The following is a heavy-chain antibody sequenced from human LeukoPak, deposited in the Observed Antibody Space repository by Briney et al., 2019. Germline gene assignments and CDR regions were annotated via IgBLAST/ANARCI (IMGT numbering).Heavy chain of an antibody. Sequence: GGSLRLSCAASGFTFSSYAMSWVRQAPGKGLEWVSGIGASGDSTYYADSVKGRFTISRDNSKNTLYLQMNSLRAEDTAVYYCAKTLFTSYGDYLLGDWGQGTLVTVSS. CDR1: GFTFSSYA. CDR3: AKTLFTSYGDYLLGD. CDR2: IGASGDST. D-gene: IGHD4-17*01. J-gene: IGHJ4*02. V-gene: IGHV3-23*01.